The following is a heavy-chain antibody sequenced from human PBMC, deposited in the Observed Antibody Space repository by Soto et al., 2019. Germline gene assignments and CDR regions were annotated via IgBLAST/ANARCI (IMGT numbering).Heavy chain of an antibody. V-gene: IGHV1-69*01. CDR2: ILPIFDTP. CDR3: ATDHCSGGACYEDHFHY. CDR1: GDTFSSHL. Sequence: QVQLVQSGAEVKKPGSSVKVSCKASGDTFSSHLISWVRQAPGQGLEWMGGILPIFDTPKYAQRFQGRVTFTADESSNTASMELRSLTSEDTAVYYCATDHCSGGACYEDHFHYWGQGTLVTVSS. D-gene: IGHD2-15*01. J-gene: IGHJ4*02.